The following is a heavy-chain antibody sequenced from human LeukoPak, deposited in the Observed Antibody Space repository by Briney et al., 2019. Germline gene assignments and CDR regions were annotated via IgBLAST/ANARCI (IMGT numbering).Heavy chain of an antibody. CDR2: ISYDGSNK. Sequence: GGSLRLSCAASGFTFSSYAMHWVRQAPGKGLEWVAVISYDGSNKYYADSVKGRFTISRDNSKNTLYLQMNSLRAEDTAVYYCARERGYSLDYWGQGTLVTVSS. V-gene: IGHV3-30*04. J-gene: IGHJ4*02. CDR3: ARERGYSLDY. D-gene: IGHD5-18*01. CDR1: GFTFSSYA.